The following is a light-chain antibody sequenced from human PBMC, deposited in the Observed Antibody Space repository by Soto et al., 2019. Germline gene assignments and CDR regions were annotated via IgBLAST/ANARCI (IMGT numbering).Light chain of an antibody. CDR1: KSVSAS. CDR2: GAS. CDR3: QQYNYWPPYT. J-gene: IGKJ2*01. Sequence: EILMTQSPATLSVSPGERATLSCRASKSVSASLAWYQQKPGQAPRLLIYGASTRATGIPARFSGSGSGTEFTLTISSLQSEDFAVYYCQQYNYWPPYTFGQGTKLEIK. V-gene: IGKV3-15*01.